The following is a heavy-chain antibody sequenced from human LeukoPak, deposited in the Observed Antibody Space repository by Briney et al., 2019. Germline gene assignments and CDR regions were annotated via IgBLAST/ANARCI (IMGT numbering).Heavy chain of an antibody. CDR3: ARDFHSSGYYHYFHY. D-gene: IGHD3-22*01. CDR2: ISGYNGNT. CDR1: GHTFTSYG. J-gene: IGHJ4*02. V-gene: IGHV1-18*01. Sequence: ASVKVSCKASGHTFTSYGISWVRQAPGQALEWMGWISGYNGNTNYAQKLQGRVTMTTDTSTGTAYMELRSLRSDDTAVYYCARDFHSSGYYHYFHYWGQGTLVTVSS.